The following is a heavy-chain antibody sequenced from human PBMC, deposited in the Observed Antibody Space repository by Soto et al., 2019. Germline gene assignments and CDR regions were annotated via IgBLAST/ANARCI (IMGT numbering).Heavy chain of an antibody. Sequence: QITLRESGPALVKPTQTLTLTCTFSGFSLSTNGVAVGWIRQPPGKALEWLALIFWDDDARYSPALNSRLSITKDTSKNQVVLIMTNMDPVETGTYYCTHTSGHSSTGADNWGQGTQVTVSS. CDR3: THTSGHSSTGADN. CDR2: IFWDDDA. J-gene: IGHJ4*02. D-gene: IGHD6-19*01. CDR1: GFSLSTNGVA. V-gene: IGHV2-5*02.